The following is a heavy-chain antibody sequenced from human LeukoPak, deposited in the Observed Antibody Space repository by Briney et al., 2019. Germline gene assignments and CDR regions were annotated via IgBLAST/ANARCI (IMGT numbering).Heavy chain of an antibody. J-gene: IGHJ4*02. CDR3: AKGGKWDVTPFDY. D-gene: IGHD1-26*01. CDR2: IWYDGSKK. V-gene: IGHV3-33*06. Sequence: PGGSLRLTCAASGFTFSSYGIHWVRQAPGKGLEWVAVIWYDGSKKYYADSVKGRFTISRDNSKNTLYLQVNSLRAEDTAVYYCAKGGKWDVTPFDYWGQGTLVTVSS. CDR1: GFTFSSYG.